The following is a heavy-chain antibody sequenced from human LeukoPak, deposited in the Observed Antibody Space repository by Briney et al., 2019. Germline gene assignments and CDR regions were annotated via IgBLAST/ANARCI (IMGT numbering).Heavy chain of an antibody. V-gene: IGHV3-7*01. J-gene: IGHJ4*02. Sequence: GGSLRLSCAASRFTFSSYWMSWVRQAPGKGLEWVANIKQDGNEKYYVDSVKGRFTISRDNAKNSLYLQMHSLRAEDTAVYYCARDISGSYYGYWGQGTLVTVSS. D-gene: IGHD1-26*01. CDR2: IKQDGNEK. CDR1: RFTFSSYW. CDR3: ARDISGSYYGY.